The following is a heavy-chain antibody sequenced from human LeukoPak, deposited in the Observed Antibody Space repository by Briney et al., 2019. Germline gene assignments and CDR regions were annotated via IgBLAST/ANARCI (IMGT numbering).Heavy chain of an antibody. CDR2: ISGSGGST. CDR1: GFTFSDYY. CDR3: AKEDSSGYLPRLFDY. J-gene: IGHJ4*02. V-gene: IGHV3-23*01. D-gene: IGHD3-22*01. Sequence: RPGGSLRLSCAASGFTFSDYYMSWIRQAPGKGPEWVSAISGSGGSTYYADSVKGRFTISRDNSKNTLYLQMNSLRAEDTAVYYCAKEDSSGYLPRLFDYWGQGTLVTVSS.